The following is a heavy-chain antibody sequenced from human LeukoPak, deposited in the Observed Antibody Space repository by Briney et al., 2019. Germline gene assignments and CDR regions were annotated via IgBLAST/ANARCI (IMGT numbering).Heavy chain of an antibody. CDR3: ARGSSFGAY. Sequence: GGSLRLSCAASGFTFSDYWMHWVRQAPGKGLEWVANINQHGSEKYYVDSAKGRFTISRDNTRNSLSLQMNSLRDEDTAVYYCARGSSFGAYWGQGTLVTVSS. D-gene: IGHD3-3*01. CDR1: GFTFSDYW. CDR2: INQHGSEK. V-gene: IGHV3-7*03. J-gene: IGHJ4*02.